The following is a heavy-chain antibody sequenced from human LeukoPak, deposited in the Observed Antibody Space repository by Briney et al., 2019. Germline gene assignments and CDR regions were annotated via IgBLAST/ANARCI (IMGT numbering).Heavy chain of an antibody. Sequence: GESLRLSCAASGFSFTTYWMSWVRQAPGKGLEWVANIKQDGTEKYYVDSVKGRFTISRDNAKNSLYLQMNSLRAEDTAVYYCARSRISHYYMDVWGKGTTVTVSS. V-gene: IGHV3-7*01. D-gene: IGHD3-3*02. CDR3: ARSRISHYYMDV. J-gene: IGHJ6*03. CDR1: GFSFTTYW. CDR2: IKQDGTEK.